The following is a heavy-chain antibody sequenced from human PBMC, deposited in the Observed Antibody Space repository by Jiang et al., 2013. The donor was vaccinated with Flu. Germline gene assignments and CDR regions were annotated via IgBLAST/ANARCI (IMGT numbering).Heavy chain of an antibody. CDR2: ITYTSSFT. D-gene: IGHD6-6*01. J-gene: IGHJ4*02. CDR3: ARDGRYTSSSASDY. CDR1: GFTFSDYY. V-gene: IGHV3-11*06. Sequence: LSCTASGFTFSDYYMSWFRQAPGKGLECLSYITYTSSFTNYADSVKGRFTISRDNAKNSLYLQMNSLREEDTAVYYCARDGRYTSSSASDYWGQGTLVTVSS.